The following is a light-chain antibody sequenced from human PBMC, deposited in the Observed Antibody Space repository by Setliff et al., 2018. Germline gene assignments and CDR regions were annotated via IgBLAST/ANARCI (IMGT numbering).Light chain of an antibody. V-gene: IGLV1-51*01. Sequence: QSVLTQPPSVSAAPGQKVTISCSGSSSNIGERYTYVSWYRQFPETAPQLLIYDNDKRPSGIPDRFSGSKSGTSATLGISGLQTGDEADYYCEAWDSRLNAVLFGGGTKVTVL. CDR3: EAWDSRLNAVL. CDR1: SSNIGERYTY. CDR2: DND. J-gene: IGLJ2*01.